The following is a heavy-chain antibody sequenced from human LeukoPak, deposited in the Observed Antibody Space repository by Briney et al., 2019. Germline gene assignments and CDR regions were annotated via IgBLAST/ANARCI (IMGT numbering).Heavy chain of an antibody. CDR2: ISSSGSTI. Sequence: PEGSLRLSCAASGFTFSSYAMNWVRQAPGEGLEWVSYISSSGSTIYYADSVKSRFTTSRENAKNSLYLQMNSLRAEDMAVYYCARDSGFAWLSFDYWGQGTLVTVSS. CDR1: GFTFSSYA. CDR3: ARDSGFAWLSFDY. J-gene: IGHJ4*02. D-gene: IGHD3-9*01. V-gene: IGHV3-48*03.